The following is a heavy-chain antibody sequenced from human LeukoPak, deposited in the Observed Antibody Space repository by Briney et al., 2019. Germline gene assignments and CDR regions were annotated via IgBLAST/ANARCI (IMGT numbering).Heavy chain of an antibody. V-gene: IGHV3-30*04. CDR3: ARGTAVLLWFGAQSGLDP. Sequence: GGSLRLSCAASGFTFSSYAMHWVRQAPGKGLEWVAVISYDGSNKYYADSVKGRFTISSDNSKNTLYLQMNSLRAEDTAVYYCARGTAVLLWFGAQSGLDPWGQGTLVTVSS. CDR2: ISYDGSNK. J-gene: IGHJ5*02. CDR1: GFTFSSYA. D-gene: IGHD3-10*01.